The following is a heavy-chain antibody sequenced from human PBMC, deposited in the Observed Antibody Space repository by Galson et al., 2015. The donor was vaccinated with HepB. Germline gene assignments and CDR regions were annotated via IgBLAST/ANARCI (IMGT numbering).Heavy chain of an antibody. CDR2: TDPSDSHT. V-gene: IGHV5-10-1*01. D-gene: IGHD3-10*01. CDR3: ASRHSYFRSGTLYNVSDY. CDR1: GYTFAAFW. J-gene: IGHJ4*02. Sequence: QSGAEVKKPGESLRISCTGSGYTFAAFWITWVRQIPGKGLEWMGRTDPSDSHTDSSPSFQGHVTISADKSITTAYLQWSSLKASDTSMYYCASRHSYFRSGTLYNVSDYWGQGILVTVSS.